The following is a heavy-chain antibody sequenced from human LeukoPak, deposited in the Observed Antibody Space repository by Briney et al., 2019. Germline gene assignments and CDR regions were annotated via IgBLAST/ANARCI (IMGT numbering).Heavy chain of an antibody. CDR1: GFTFTSYA. Sequence: PGGSLRLSCAASGFTFTSYAMSWVRQAPGKGLEWVSTINKNGGTTYYADSVKGRFTTSRDNSDNTLHLQMNSLRAEDTAVYYCARDQGDYYDSSGYYHYWGQGTLVTVSS. V-gene: IGHV3-23*01. J-gene: IGHJ4*02. CDR3: ARDQGDYYDSSGYYHY. CDR2: INKNGGTT. D-gene: IGHD3-22*01.